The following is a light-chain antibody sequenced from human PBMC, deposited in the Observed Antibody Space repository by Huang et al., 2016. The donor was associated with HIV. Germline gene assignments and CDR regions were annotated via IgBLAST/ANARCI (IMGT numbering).Light chain of an antibody. CDR1: QSISSTF. V-gene: IGKV3-20*01. CDR3: QQYGSSPST. Sequence: EIVLTQSPGPLSLSPGERATLSCRASQSISSTFLAWYQQKVGQAPRLLIYGASSRATGIPDRFSGSGSGTDFTLTISRLEPEDFAVYFCQQYGSSPSTFGGGTKVEIK. J-gene: IGKJ4*01. CDR2: GAS.